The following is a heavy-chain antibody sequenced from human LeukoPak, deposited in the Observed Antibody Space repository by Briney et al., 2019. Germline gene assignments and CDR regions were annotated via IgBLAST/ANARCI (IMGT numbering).Heavy chain of an antibody. CDR1: GGSISSGGYF. D-gene: IGHD5-12*01. V-gene: IGHV4-31*03. Sequence: PSETLSLTCTVSGGSISSGGYFWSWIRQHPGKGLEWIGFIYYSGSTYYNPSLKSRVTISVDTSKNQFSLELSSVTAADTAVYYCARDGGVATNHLYNNWFDPWGQRTLVTVSS. CDR2: IYYSGST. J-gene: IGHJ5*02. CDR3: ARDGGVATNHLYNNWFDP.